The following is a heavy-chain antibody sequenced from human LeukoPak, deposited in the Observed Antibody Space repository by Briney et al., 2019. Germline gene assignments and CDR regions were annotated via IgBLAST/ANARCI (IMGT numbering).Heavy chain of an antibody. V-gene: IGHV1-2*02. CDR1: GYTFTGYY. Sequence: GASVKASCKASGYTFTGYYIHWVRQAPGQGLEWMGWINPNSGGTNYAQKLQGRVTVTWDTSISTAYMDLSSLTSDDTAVYYCGRGRLPTIGVVNPSYYFDYWGQGTLVTVSS. CDR2: INPNSGGT. J-gene: IGHJ4*02. CDR3: GRGRLPTIGVVNPSYYFDY. D-gene: IGHD3-22*01.